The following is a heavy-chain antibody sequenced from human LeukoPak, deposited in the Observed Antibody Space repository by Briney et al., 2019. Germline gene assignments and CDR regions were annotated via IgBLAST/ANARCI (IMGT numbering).Heavy chain of an antibody. CDR1: GFTFSSYA. V-gene: IGHV3-30-3*01. D-gene: IGHD3-22*01. Sequence: PGGSLRLSCAASGFTFSSYAMHWVRQAPGKGLEWVAVISYDGSNKYYADSVKGRFTISRDNSKNTLYLQMNSLRAEDTAVYYCARDGDYDSNGYLDYWGQGTLATVSS. CDR3: ARDGDYDSNGYLDY. CDR2: ISYDGSNK. J-gene: IGHJ4*02.